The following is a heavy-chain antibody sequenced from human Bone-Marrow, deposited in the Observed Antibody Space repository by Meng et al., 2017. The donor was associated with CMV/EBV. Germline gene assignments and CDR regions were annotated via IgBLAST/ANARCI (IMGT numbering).Heavy chain of an antibody. J-gene: IGHJ4*02. CDR3: ARPGFLELFPPHY. CDR1: GYTFTGYY. CDR2: IDPDSGGT. V-gene: IGHV1-2*02. Sequence: ASVKVSCKASGYTFTGYYMHWVRQAPGQGPEWMGWIDPDSGGTNYAQKFQGRVTMTRDTSISTAYIEVSSLGSDDSAVYSCARPGFLELFPPHYWGQGTLVTVSS. D-gene: IGHD3-3*01.